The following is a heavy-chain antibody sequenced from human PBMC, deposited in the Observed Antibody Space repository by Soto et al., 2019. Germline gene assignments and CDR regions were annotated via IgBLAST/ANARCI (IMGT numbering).Heavy chain of an antibody. CDR1: GFTFSSYD. D-gene: IGHD2-21*01. J-gene: IGHJ2*01. CDR3: ARVDIPTYCGCDCYSWDYWYFDL. Sequence: EVQLVESGGGLVQPGGSLRISCEASGFTFSSYDMHWVRQATGKGLEWVSAIGTAGDTYYPGSVKGRFTISRENAKNSLYLQMNSLRAGDTAVYYCARVDIPTYCGCDCYSWDYWYFDLWGRGTLVTVSS. CDR2: IGTAGDT. V-gene: IGHV3-13*01.